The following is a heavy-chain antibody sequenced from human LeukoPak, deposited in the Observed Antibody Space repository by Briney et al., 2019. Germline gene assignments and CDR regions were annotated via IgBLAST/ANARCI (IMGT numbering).Heavy chain of an antibody. CDR2: INPSGGST. J-gene: IGHJ6*03. Sequence: ASVKVSCQASGYTFTSYYMHWVRQTPGQVLEWMGIINPSGGSTSYAQKCQGRVTMTRDTSTSTVYMELSSLRSEDTAVYYCARDSVVVAATPRLYYYYNYMDVWGKGTTVTVSS. D-gene: IGHD2-15*01. CDR1: GYTFTSYY. V-gene: IGHV1-46*01. CDR3: ARDSVVVAATPRLYYYYNYMDV.